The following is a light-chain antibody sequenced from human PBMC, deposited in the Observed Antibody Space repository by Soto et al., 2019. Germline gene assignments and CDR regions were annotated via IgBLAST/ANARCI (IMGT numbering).Light chain of an antibody. Sequence: EIVLTQSPGTLSLSPWEGATLSCRASQSVSSSYLAWYQQKPGQAPRLLIYGASSRATGIPDRFSGSGSGTDFTLTISRLEPEDFAVYYCQQYGSSPTFGQGTKVDIK. J-gene: IGKJ1*01. CDR1: QSVSSSY. V-gene: IGKV3-20*01. CDR2: GAS. CDR3: QQYGSSPT.